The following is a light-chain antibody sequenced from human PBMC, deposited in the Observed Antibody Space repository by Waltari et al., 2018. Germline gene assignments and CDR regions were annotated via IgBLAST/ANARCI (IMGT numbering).Light chain of an antibody. CDR3: QSYDSSLSGPVV. CDR2: RDS. CDR1: SPNIGAGYD. V-gene: IGLV1-40*01. Sequence: QSVLTQPPSVSGAPGQRVTISCTGSSPNIGAGYDVHWYQQLPGTAPKLLIYRDSTRPSGVPDRFSGSKSGTSASLAITGLQAEDEADYYCQSYDSSLSGPVVFGGGTKLTVL. J-gene: IGLJ2*01.